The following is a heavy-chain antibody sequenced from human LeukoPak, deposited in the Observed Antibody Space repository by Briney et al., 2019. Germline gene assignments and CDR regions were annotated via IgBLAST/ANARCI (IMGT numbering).Heavy chain of an antibody. V-gene: IGHV3-11*01. CDR1: GFIVSDYY. CDR3: ARDGTPNYSSGWVYMDV. Sequence: GGSLRLSCAASGFIVSDYYMGSIRQTPEKGLEWISNISSSSYISGSGTAIYYADSVKGRFTVSRDNAKNSLYLQMNSLRAEDTAVYYCARDGTPNYSSGWVYMDVWGEGTTVTISS. J-gene: IGHJ6*03. D-gene: IGHD6-25*01. CDR2: ISGSGTAI.